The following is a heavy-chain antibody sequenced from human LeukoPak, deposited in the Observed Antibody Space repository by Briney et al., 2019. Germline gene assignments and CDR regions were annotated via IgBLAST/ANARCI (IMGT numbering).Heavy chain of an antibody. Sequence: GASLRLSCAASGFTFSSYAMSWVRQAPGKGLEWVSAISGSGGSTYYAGSVKGRFTISRDNSKNTLYLQMNSLRAEDTAVYYCAKDGGYCSSTSCSGGDFDYWGQGTLVTVSS. CDR3: AKDGGYCSSTSCSGGDFDY. J-gene: IGHJ4*02. CDR1: GFTFSSYA. D-gene: IGHD2-2*01. CDR2: ISGSGGST. V-gene: IGHV3-23*01.